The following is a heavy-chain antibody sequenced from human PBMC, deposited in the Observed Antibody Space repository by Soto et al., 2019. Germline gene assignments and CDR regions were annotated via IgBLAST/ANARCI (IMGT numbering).Heavy chain of an antibody. CDR2: ISSTTNYI. CDR3: ARESEDLTSNFDY. CDR1: GVPFTRYS. V-gene: IGHV3-21*06. J-gene: IGHJ4*02. Sequence: AGPMKLSFAASGVPFTRYSMNWVRPAPGKGLEWVSSISSTTNYIYYGDSMKGRFTIPRDNAKNSLYLEMNSLRAEDTAVYYCARESEDLTSNFDYWGQGTLGT.